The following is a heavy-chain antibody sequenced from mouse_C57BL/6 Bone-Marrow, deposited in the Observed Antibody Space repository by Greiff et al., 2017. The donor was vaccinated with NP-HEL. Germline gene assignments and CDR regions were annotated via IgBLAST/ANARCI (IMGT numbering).Heavy chain of an antibody. Sequence: VQLKESGAELVRPGASVKLSCTASGFNIKDDYMHWVKQRPEQGLEWIGWIDPENGDTEYASKFQGKATITADTSSNTAYLQLSSLTSEDTAVYYCTNYYGSPLVDYWGQGTTLTVSP. CDR3: TNYYGSPLVDY. CDR1: GFNIKDDY. D-gene: IGHD1-1*01. J-gene: IGHJ2*01. CDR2: IDPENGDT. V-gene: IGHV14-4*01.